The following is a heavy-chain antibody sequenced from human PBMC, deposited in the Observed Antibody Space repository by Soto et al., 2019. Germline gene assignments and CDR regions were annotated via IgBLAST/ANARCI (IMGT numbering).Heavy chain of an antibody. CDR2: ISGSGGST. Sequence: GGSLRLSCAASGFTFSSYAMSWVRQAPGKGLEWVSAISGSGGSTYYADSVKGRFTISRDNSKNTLYLQMNSLRAEDTAVYYCAKDRLELEWILFAEFDYWGQGTLVTVSS. V-gene: IGHV3-23*01. J-gene: IGHJ4*02. CDR1: GFTFSSYA. D-gene: IGHD3-3*01. CDR3: AKDRLELEWILFAEFDY.